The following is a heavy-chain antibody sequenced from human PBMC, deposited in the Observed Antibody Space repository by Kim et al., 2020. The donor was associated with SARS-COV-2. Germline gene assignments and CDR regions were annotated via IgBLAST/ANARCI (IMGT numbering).Heavy chain of an antibody. D-gene: IGHD3-9*01. CDR3: ARASRYYDILTGYYGPFDY. CDR1: GCSISSSSYY. V-gene: IGHV4-39*07. J-gene: IGHJ4*02. CDR2: IYYSGST. Sequence: SETLYLTCTVSGCSISSSSYYWGWIRQPPGKGLEWIGSIYYSGSTYYNPSLKSRVTISVDTSKNQFSLKLSSVTAADTAVYYCARASRYYDILTGYYGPFDYWGQGTLVTVSS.